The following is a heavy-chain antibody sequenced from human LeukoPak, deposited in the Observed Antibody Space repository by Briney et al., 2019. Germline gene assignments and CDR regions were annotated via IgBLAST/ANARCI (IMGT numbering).Heavy chain of an antibody. CDR2: ISSSGSTI. J-gene: IGHJ6*04. V-gene: IGHV3-48*03. CDR1: GFTFSSYE. CDR3: AELGITMIGGV. D-gene: IGHD3-10*02. Sequence: GALRLSCAASGFTFSSYEMNWVRQAPGKGLEWVSYISSSGSTIYYADSVKGRFTISRDNSKNTLYLQMNSLRAEDTAVYYCAELGITMIGGVWGKGTTVTISS.